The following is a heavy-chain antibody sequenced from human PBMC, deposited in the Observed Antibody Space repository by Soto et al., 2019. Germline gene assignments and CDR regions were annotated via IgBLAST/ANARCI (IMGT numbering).Heavy chain of an antibody. CDR2: ISAYNGNT. J-gene: IGHJ5*02. D-gene: IGHD3-22*01. CDR1: GYTFTSYG. Sequence: ASVKVSCKASGYTFTSYGISWVRQAPGQGLEWMGWISAYNGNTNYAQKLQGRVTMTTDTSTSTAYMELRSLRSDDTAVYYCARDLISNSGYSNWFDPWRQGTLVTVSS. V-gene: IGHV1-18*01. CDR3: ARDLISNSGYSNWFDP.